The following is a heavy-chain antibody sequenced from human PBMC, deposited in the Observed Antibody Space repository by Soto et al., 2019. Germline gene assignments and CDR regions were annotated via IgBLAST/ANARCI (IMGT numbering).Heavy chain of an antibody. D-gene: IGHD2-21*01. CDR3: ERYSLCGGNCPAAY. V-gene: IGHV3-64*01. CDR1: GFTFSSYA. CDR2: ISSDGGRT. Sequence: VQLLESVGGLVQPGGSLRLSCAASGFTFSSYAMHWVRQAAGKGLEYVSGISSDGGRTYYANSVKCRFTIPRDNSKNTVYLQRGSLRTEDMAVYYGERYSLCGGNCPAAYWGQGTLVTVSS. J-gene: IGHJ4*02.